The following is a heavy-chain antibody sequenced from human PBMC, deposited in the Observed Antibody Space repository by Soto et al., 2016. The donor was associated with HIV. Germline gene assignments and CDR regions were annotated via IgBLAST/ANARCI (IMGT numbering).Heavy chain of an antibody. CDR1: GGSISSGSYY. D-gene: IGHD6-19*01. CDR2: IYTSGST. V-gene: IGHV4-61*02. J-gene: IGHJ5*02. Sequence: QVQLQESGPGLVKPSQTLSLTCTVSGGSISSGSYYWSWIRQPAGKGLEWIGRIYTSGSTNYNPSLKSRVTISEDTSKNQFSLKLSSVTAADTAVYYCARDQDGIAVAGGYNWFDPVGPGNPGHRLL. CDR3: ARDQDGIAVAGGYNWFDP.